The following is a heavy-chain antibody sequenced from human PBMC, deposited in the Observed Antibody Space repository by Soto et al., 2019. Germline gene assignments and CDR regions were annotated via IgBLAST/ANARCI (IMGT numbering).Heavy chain of an antibody. CDR2: IYHSGST. J-gene: IGHJ4*02. CDR3: ARVELGTANFDY. V-gene: IGHV4-30-2*01. CDR1: GGSISSGGYS. Sequence: SETLSLTCAVSGGSISSGGYSWSWIRKPPGKGLEWIGYIYHSGSTYYNPSLKSRATISVDRSKNQFSLKLSSVTAAETAVYYFARVELGTANFDYWGQGTLVTVSS. D-gene: IGHD2-8*02.